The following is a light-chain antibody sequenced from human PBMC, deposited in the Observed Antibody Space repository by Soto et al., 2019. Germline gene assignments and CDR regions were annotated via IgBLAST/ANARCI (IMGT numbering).Light chain of an antibody. CDR1: QSVSSNY. J-gene: IGKJ1*01. Sequence: EIVLTQSPGTLSLSPGERATLSCRASQSVSSNYLAWYQQKPGQPPRLLISDASSRATGIPDRFSGSGSGTHFTLPISGLEPEDFAVYYCQHYGRSPPSWTFGQGTKVEIK. CDR2: DAS. V-gene: IGKV3-20*01. CDR3: QHYGRSPPSWT.